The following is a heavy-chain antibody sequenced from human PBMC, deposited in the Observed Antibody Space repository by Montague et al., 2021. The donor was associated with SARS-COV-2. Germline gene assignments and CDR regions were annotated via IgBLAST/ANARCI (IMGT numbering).Heavy chain of an antibody. J-gene: IGHJ4*02. CDR2: VYYSRSS. Sequence: SETLSLTCTVPGDSVSHDFWTWIRQPPGKGLEWIGYVYYSRSSSYNPSLGSRVSIAVDTSKNQFSLSLSTVTAADTAMYYCVRAPAPSASGTFYDYWGQGTLVAVSS. CDR1: GDSVSHDF. CDR3: VRAPAPSASGTFYDY. D-gene: IGHD1-26*01. V-gene: IGHV4-59*02.